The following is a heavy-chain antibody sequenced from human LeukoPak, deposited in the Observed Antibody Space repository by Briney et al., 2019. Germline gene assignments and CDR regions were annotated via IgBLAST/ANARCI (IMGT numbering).Heavy chain of an antibody. V-gene: IGHV3-23*01. CDR1: GFTFSSYA. CDR2: ISGSGGST. J-gene: IGHJ4*02. CDR3: AKFSKGSYSSSSPIDY. D-gene: IGHD6-6*01. Sequence: PGGSLRLSCAASGFTFSSYAMSWVRQAPGKGLEWVSAISGSGGSTYYADSVKGRFTISRDNSKNTLYLQMNSLRAEDTAVYYCAKFSKGSYSSSSPIDYWGQGTLVTVSS.